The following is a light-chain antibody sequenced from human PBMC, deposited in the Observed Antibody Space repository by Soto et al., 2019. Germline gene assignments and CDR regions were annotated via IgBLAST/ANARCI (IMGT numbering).Light chain of an antibody. J-gene: IGKJ2*01. CDR3: QQYGSSPYT. CDR1: ESFTSSY. Sequence: EIVLTQSPGTLSLSPGERATLSCRASESFTSSYLAWYQQKPGQAPRLLIYGASSRATVMPDRFSGSGSGTNFTLTISRLEPEDFAVYYCQQYGSSPYTFGQGTKVDIK. V-gene: IGKV3-20*01. CDR2: GAS.